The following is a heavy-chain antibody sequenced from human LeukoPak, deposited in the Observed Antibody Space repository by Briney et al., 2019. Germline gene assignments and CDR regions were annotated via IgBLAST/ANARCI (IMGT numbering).Heavy chain of an antibody. Sequence: GASVKVSCKASGFTFTSSAMQWVRQARGQRLEWIGWIVVGSGNTNYAQKFQERVTITRDMSTSTAYMELSSLRSEDTAVYYCARADSHYYDSSAYPDYWGQGTLVTVSS. CDR1: GFTFTSSA. D-gene: IGHD3-22*01. V-gene: IGHV1-58*02. J-gene: IGHJ4*02. CDR2: IVVGSGNT. CDR3: ARADSHYYDSSAYPDY.